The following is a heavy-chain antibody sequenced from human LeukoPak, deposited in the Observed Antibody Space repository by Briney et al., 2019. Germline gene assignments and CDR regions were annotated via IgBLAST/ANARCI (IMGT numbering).Heavy chain of an antibody. CDR1: GGSISSYY. CDR3: AGSGYSYGTHPDYFDY. V-gene: IGHV4-59*08. CDR2: IYYSGSA. Sequence: SETLSLTCTVSGGSISSYYWSWIRQPPGKGLEWIGYIYYSGSANYNPSLKSRVAISVDTSKNQFSLKLSSVTAADTAVYYCAGSGYSYGTHPDYFDYWGQGTLVTVSS. J-gene: IGHJ4*02. D-gene: IGHD5-18*01.